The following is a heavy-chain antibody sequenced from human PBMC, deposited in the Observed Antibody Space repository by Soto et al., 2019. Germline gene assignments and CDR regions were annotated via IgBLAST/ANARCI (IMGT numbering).Heavy chain of an antibody. CDR1: GDSISSSSYY. J-gene: IGHJ4*02. D-gene: IGHD4-4*01. V-gene: IGHV4-39*01. CDR2: IYYSGST. Sequence: PSETLYLTCTVSGDSISSSSYYWGWIRQPPGKGLEWIGSIYYSGSTYYNPSLKSRVTISVATSKNQFSLKLSSVSAADTAVYYCASAPMMTTLDYYFDYWVQGTLVTVSS. CDR3: ASAPMMTTLDYYFDY.